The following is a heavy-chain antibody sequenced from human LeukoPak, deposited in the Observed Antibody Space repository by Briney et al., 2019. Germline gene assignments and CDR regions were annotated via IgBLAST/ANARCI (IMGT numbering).Heavy chain of an antibody. Sequence: ASVKVSCKASGYTFTGYYMHWVRQAPGQGLEWMGWINPNSGGTNYAQKFQGRVTMTRDTSISTAYMELSRLRSDDTAVYYCAKGDSTIFGVVIHFDYWGQGTLVTVSS. V-gene: IGHV1-2*02. J-gene: IGHJ4*02. D-gene: IGHD3-3*01. CDR3: AKGDSTIFGVVIHFDY. CDR2: INPNSGGT. CDR1: GYTFTGYY.